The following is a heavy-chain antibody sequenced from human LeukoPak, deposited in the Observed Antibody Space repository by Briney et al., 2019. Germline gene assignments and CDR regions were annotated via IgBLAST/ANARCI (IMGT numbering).Heavy chain of an antibody. CDR2: ISSGSSYI. CDR3: TRGTPTTRDFDY. V-gene: IGHV3-21*01. CDR1: GFTFSSYN. D-gene: IGHD4-11*01. J-gene: IGHJ4*02. Sequence: GGSLRLSRAASGFTFSSYNMNWVRQAPGKGLEWVSSISSGSSYIYYSDSVQGRFTISRDNAKNSLYLQMNSLRAEDTAVYYCTRGTPTTRDFDYWGQGTLVTASS.